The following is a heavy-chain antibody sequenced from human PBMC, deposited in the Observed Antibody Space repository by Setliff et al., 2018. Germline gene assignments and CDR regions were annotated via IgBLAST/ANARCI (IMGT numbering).Heavy chain of an antibody. D-gene: IGHD5-18*01. CDR2: IYYSGST. CDR3: ARVKVDTAWGDGFDV. V-gene: IGHV4-39*07. Sequence: PSETLSLTCTVSGGSISSSSYYWGWIRRPPGKGLEWIGSIYYSGSTYYNPSLKSRVTVSVDTSRNQFSLTLNSVTAGDTAVYYCARVKVDTAWGDGFDVWGQGTLVTVSS. CDR1: GGSISSSSYY. J-gene: IGHJ3*01.